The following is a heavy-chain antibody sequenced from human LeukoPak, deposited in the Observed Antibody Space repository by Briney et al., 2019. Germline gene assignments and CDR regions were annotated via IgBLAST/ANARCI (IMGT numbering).Heavy chain of an antibody. CDR2: IIPILGIA. V-gene: IGHV1-69*04. D-gene: IGHD6-13*01. CDR3: ARPPIQQLVHGDAFDI. J-gene: IGHJ3*02. CDR1: GGTFSSYA. Sequence: HGSSVKVSCKASGGTFSSYAISWVRQAPGQGLEWMGRIIPILGIANYAQKFQGRVTITADKSTSTAYMELSSLRSEDTAVYYCARPPIQQLVHGDAFDIWGQGTMVTVTS.